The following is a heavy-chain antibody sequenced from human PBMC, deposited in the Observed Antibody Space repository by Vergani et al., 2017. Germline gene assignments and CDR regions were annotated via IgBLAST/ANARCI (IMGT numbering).Heavy chain of an antibody. J-gene: IGHJ3*02. CDR2: IRSKAYGGTT. CDR1: GFTFGDYA. V-gene: IGHV3-49*04. Sequence: VQLVESGGGLVKPGGSLRLSCAASGFTFGDYAMSWVRQAPGKGLEWVGFIRSKAYGGTTEYAASVKGRFTISRDDSKSIAYLQMNSLKTEDTAVYYCTRPVTMVRGVADAFDIWGQGTMVTVSS. CDR3: TRPVTMVRGVADAFDI. D-gene: IGHD3-10*01.